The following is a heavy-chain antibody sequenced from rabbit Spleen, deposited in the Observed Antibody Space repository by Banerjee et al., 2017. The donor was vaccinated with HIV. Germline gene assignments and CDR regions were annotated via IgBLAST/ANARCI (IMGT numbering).Heavy chain of an antibody. Sequence: QQQLVESGGGLVKPEGSLTLTCTAPGFSFSHSYWICWVRQAPGKGPEWIACIWTGTDVSYYASWAKGRFTISKTSSTTMTLQMTSLTAADTATYFCSSDLSGSGAYYYFQLWGQGTLVTVS. V-gene: IGHV1S45*01. J-gene: IGHJ4*01. CDR1: GFSFSHSYW. D-gene: IGHD1-1*01. CDR2: IWTGTDVS. CDR3: SSDLSGSGAYYYFQL.